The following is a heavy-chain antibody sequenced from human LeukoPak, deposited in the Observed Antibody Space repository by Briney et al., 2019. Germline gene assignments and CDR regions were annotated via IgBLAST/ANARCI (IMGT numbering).Heavy chain of an antibody. D-gene: IGHD3-3*01. CDR1: GGSISSGGYS. V-gene: IGHV4-30-2*01. J-gene: IGHJ6*02. CDR3: ARDAGYDFWSGYYTAYYYYGMDV. CDR2: IYHSGST. Sequence: SETLSLTCAVSGGSISSGGYSWSWIRQPPGKGLEWIGCIYHSGSTYYNPSLKSRVTISVDTSKNQFSLKLSSVTAADTAVYYCARDAGYDFWSGYYTAYYYYGMDVWGQGTTVTVSS.